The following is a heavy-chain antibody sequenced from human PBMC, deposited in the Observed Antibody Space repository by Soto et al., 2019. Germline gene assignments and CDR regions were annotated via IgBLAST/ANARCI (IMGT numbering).Heavy chain of an antibody. CDR3: AKEGIVLMGYEASYFDY. D-gene: IGHD2-8*01. Sequence: PGGSLRLSCAASGFTFSSYAMSWVRQAPGKGLEWVSAISGSGGSTYYADSVKGRFTISRDNSKNTLYLQMNSLRAEDTAVYYCAKEGIVLMGYEASYFDYWGQGTLVTVSS. CDR1: GFTFSSYA. V-gene: IGHV3-23*01. CDR2: ISGSGGST. J-gene: IGHJ4*02.